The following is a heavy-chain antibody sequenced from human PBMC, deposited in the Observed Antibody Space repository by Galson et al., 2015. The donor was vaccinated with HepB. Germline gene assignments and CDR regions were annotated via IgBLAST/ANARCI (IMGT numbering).Heavy chain of an antibody. D-gene: IGHD5-18*01. J-gene: IGHJ3*02. V-gene: IGHV3-23*01. Sequence: SLRLSCAASGFTFSSYAMSWVRQAPGKGPEWVSGISGGGGSTYYTDSVKGRLTISRDNSKNTLYLQMNSLRAEDTAVYYCARAPAAMGFNAFDIWGQGTMVTVSS. CDR2: ISGGGGST. CDR1: GFTFSSYA. CDR3: ARAPAAMGFNAFDI.